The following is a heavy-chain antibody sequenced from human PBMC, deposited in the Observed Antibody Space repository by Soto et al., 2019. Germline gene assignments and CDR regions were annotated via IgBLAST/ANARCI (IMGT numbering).Heavy chain of an antibody. CDR1: GFNFDEYG. J-gene: IGHJ4*02. CDR2: SNWDGDDT. CDR3: ARGDIAVAVSSDY. D-gene: IGHD6-19*01. Sequence: EVHLVESGGRMVRPGESLRLSCAASGFNFDEYGMTWVRQAPGKGLEWVAGSNWDGDDTGYADSVQGRFTISRDNAKKFLYPQMNSLRVEDRAVYYCARGDIAVAVSSDYSGQGTVVNVSS. V-gene: IGHV3-20*04.